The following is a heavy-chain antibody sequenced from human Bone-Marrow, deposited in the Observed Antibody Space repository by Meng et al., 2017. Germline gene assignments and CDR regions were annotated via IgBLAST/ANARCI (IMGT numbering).Heavy chain of an antibody. V-gene: IGHV4-38-2*02. J-gene: IGHJ4*02. D-gene: IGHD3-22*01. Sequence: GSLRLSCTVSGSSIDSGHYWGWIRQPPGKGLEWIGNTYHNGNDYYSPSLKGRVTISVETSKKQFSLKLTSVTAADTAVYFCARANYYDSSGYYFDYWGQGTLVTVSS. CDR1: GSSIDSGHY. CDR2: TYHNGND. CDR3: ARANYYDSSGYYFDY.